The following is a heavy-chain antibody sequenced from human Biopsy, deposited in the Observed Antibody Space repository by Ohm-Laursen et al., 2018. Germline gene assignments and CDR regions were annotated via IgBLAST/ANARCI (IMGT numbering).Heavy chain of an antibody. Sequence: SDTLSLTCAVSGYSVTNDYYWGWIRQPPGKGLEGIGNIYYDGITYYNPSLKSRVAMSLDTSKNQFSLRLTSVTAADTAVYYCARVAGGYAYYYGMDVWGQGTTVIVSS. V-gene: IGHV4-38-2*01. CDR1: GYSVTNDYY. J-gene: IGHJ6*02. CDR3: ARVAGGYAYYYGMDV. CDR2: IYYDGIT. D-gene: IGHD5-12*01.